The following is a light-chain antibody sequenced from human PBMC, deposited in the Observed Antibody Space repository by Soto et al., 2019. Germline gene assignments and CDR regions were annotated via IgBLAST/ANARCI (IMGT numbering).Light chain of an antibody. J-gene: IGKJ1*01. Sequence: DIQMTQSPSSLSASVEDRVIITCRASQSISNHLNWYQQKPGKVPKLLIFAASSLQSGVPSRFSGSRSGPDFTLTISSLQPDDFATYYCQHYNVYPWTFGQGTKVDIK. CDR2: AAS. CDR3: QHYNVYPWT. V-gene: IGKV1-39*01. CDR1: QSISNH.